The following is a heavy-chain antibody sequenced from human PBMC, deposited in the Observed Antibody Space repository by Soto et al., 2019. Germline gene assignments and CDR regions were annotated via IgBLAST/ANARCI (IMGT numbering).Heavy chain of an antibody. Sequence: EVQLLESGGGLVQPGGSLRLSCAASGFTFSSYAMSWVRQAPGKGLEWVSAISGSGGSTYYADSVKGRFTISRDNSKNTLYLQMNSLRAEDTAVYYCAKPARPYSSGWSTLPSRHWGQGTLVTVSS. D-gene: IGHD6-19*01. J-gene: IGHJ4*02. CDR2: ISGSGGST. CDR1: GFTFSSYA. V-gene: IGHV3-23*01. CDR3: AKPARPYSSGWSTLPSRH.